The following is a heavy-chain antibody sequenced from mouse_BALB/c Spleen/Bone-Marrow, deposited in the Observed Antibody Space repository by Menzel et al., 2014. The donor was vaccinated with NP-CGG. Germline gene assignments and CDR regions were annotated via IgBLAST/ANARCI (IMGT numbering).Heavy chain of an antibody. Sequence: EVQLKQSGPELVKPGASVKISCKASGYSFTGYYMHWVKQSHVKSLEWIGRINPYNGATSYNQNFKDKASLTVDKSSSTAYMELHSLTSEDSAVYYCARAAYYFDYWGQGTTLTVSS. CDR1: GYSFTGYY. D-gene: IGHD1-2*01. CDR2: INPYNGAT. V-gene: IGHV1-31*01. J-gene: IGHJ2*01. CDR3: ARAAYYFDY.